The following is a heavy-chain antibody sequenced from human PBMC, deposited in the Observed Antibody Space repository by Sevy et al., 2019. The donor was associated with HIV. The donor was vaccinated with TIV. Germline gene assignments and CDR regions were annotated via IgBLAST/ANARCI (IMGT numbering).Heavy chain of an antibody. Sequence: GGSLRLSCAGSGFTFESYWMNWVRQAPGKGLEWVANIKQDGSEKNYVDAVKGRFSDSRDNAKNSLYLQMNRLSDEETAVYYCARDPLLTFCSGGSCSGPNWFDPWGQGTLVTVSS. V-gene: IGHV3-7*01. CDR3: ARDPLLTFCSGGSCSGPNWFDP. J-gene: IGHJ5*02. CDR2: IKQDGSEK. CDR1: GFTFESYW. D-gene: IGHD2-15*01.